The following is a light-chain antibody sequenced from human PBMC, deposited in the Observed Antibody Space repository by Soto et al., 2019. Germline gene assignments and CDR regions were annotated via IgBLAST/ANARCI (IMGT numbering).Light chain of an antibody. J-gene: IGKJ4*01. CDR2: DAS. CDR3: QQRSNWPRLT. Sequence: EIVLTQSPATLSLSPGERATLSCRASQSVSSYLAWYQQKPGQAPRLLIYDASNRATGIPARFSGSGSGTDFTLTISSLDPEDFAVYYCQQRSNWPRLTFGGGTKVVIK. CDR1: QSVSSY. V-gene: IGKV3-11*01.